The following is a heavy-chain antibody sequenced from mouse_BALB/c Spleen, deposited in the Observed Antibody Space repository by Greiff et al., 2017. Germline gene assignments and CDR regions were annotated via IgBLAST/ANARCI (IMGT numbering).Heavy chain of an antibody. V-gene: IGHV1-5*01. CDR2: IYPGNSDT. J-gene: IGHJ3*01. Sequence: VQLQQSGTVLARPGASVKMSCKVSGYSFTSYWMHWVKQRPGQGLEWIGAIYPGNSDTSYNQKFKGKAKLTAVTSASTAYMELSSLTNEDSAVYYCTIYYRYDAWFAYWGQGTLVTVSA. D-gene: IGHD2-14*01. CDR1: GYSFTSYW. CDR3: TIYYRYDAWFAY.